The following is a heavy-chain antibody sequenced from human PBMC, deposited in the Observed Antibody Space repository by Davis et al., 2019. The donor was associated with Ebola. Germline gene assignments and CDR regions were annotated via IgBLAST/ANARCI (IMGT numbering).Heavy chain of an antibody. V-gene: IGHV6-1*01. CDR2: TYYRSKWYN. D-gene: IGHD1-20*01. CDR3: AREDIRGPYNWNYLDY. J-gene: IGHJ4*02. CDR1: GDSVSSNSAA. Sequence: PSETLSLTCAISGDSVSSNSAAWNWIRQSPSRGLEWLGRTYYRSKWYNDYAVSVKSRITINPDTSKNQFTLQLNSMTPEETAVYYCAREDIRGPYNWNYLDYWGQGTLVTVSS.